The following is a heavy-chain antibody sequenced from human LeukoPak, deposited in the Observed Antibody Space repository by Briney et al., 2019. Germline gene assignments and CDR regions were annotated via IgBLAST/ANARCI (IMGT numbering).Heavy chain of an antibody. CDR1: GFTFSTYS. D-gene: IGHD2-15*01. CDR2: ISSSSSTI. V-gene: IGHV3-48*04. J-gene: IGHJ4*02. CDR3: AKGSGSVGY. Sequence: GGSLRLSCAASGFTFSTYSMNWVRQAPGKGLEWVSYISSSSSTIYYADSVKGRFTISRDNAKNSLYLQMNSLRAEDTAVYYCAKGSGSVGYWGQGTLVTVSS.